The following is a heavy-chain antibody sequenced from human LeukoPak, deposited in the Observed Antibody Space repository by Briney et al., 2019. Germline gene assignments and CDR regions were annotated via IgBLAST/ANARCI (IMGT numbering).Heavy chain of an antibody. J-gene: IGHJ3*02. CDR2: INAGNGNT. Sequence: GASVKVSCKASGYTFTSYAMHWVRQAPGQRLEWMGWINAGNGNTKYSQKFQGRVTITRDTSASTAYMELSSLRSEDTAVYCCARNRYITGAFDIWGQGTMVTVSS. CDR3: ARNRYITGAFDI. D-gene: IGHD1-14*01. CDR1: GYTFTSYA. V-gene: IGHV1-3*01.